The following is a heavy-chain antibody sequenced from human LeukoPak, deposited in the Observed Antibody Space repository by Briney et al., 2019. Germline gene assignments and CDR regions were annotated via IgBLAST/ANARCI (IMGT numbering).Heavy chain of an antibody. J-gene: IGHJ4*02. D-gene: IGHD3-22*01. V-gene: IGHV1-18*01. CDR3: ARDLKHYYDSSGFSPSDY. Sequence: ASVKVSCKASGYTFISYGISWVRQAPGQGLEWMGWISAYNGNTNYAQKLQGRVTMITDTSTSTAYMELRSLRSDDTAVYYCARDLKHYYDSSGFSPSDYWGQGTLVTVSS. CDR1: GYTFISYG. CDR2: ISAYNGNT.